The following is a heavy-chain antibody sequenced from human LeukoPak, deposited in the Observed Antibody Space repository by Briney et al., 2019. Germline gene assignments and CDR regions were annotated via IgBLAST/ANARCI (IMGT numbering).Heavy chain of an antibody. Sequence: GGSLRLSCAVSGLTFSNLKMNWVRQAPGKGLEWVGRIKSKTGGGTTDYAAPVKGRFTISRDDSKNTLYLQMNSLKTEDTAVYYCTTLRGYGFDYWGQGTLVTVSS. CDR3: TTLRGYGFDY. CDR1: GLTFSNLK. CDR2: IKSKTGGGTT. V-gene: IGHV3-15*01. J-gene: IGHJ4*02. D-gene: IGHD5-18*01.